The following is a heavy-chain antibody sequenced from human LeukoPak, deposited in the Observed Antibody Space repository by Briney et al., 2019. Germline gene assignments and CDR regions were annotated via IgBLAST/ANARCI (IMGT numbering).Heavy chain of an antibody. V-gene: IGHV3-23*01. CDR3: AKDGVVVIILDY. Sequence: PGGTLRLSCAASGFTFSSYGMSWVRQAPGKGLEWVSDISGSGGSTYYAGAVKGRLTISRANSKNTLNLQMTSLRAEDTAVYYCAKDGVVVIILDYWGQGTLVTVSS. D-gene: IGHD3-22*01. J-gene: IGHJ4*02. CDR2: ISGSGGST. CDR1: GFTFSSYG.